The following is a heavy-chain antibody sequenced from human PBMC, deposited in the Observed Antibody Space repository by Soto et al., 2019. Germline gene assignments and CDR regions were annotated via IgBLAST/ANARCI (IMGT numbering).Heavy chain of an antibody. V-gene: IGHV1-69*13. CDR3: ARDSGKY. CDR1: GGTFSSYG. Sequence: PVKVSCKASGGTFSSYGISWVRQARGQGLEWMGGIIPMFGTTNYAQKFQGRVTITADESTSTAYMELSSLRSEDTAVYYCARDSGKYWGQGTLVTVSS. CDR2: IIPMFGTT. J-gene: IGHJ4*02.